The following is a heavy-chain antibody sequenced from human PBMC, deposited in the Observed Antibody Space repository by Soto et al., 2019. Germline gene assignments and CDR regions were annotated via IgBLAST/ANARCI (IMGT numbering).Heavy chain of an antibody. J-gene: IGHJ6*02. CDR1: GFTFSSYW. V-gene: IGHV3-7*01. CDR2: IKQDGSEK. Sequence: EVQLVESGGGLVQPGGSLRLSCAASGFTFSSYWMSWVRQAPGKGLEWVANIKQDGSEKYYVDSVKGRFTISRDNAKNSQYLQRNSRRAEDTAVYYCARETMVRGVISPPIDVLGQGTTVTVSS. D-gene: IGHD3-10*01. CDR3: ARETMVRGVISPPIDV.